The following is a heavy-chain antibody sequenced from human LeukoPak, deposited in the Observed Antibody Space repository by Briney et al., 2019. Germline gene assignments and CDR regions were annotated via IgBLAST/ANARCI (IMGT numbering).Heavy chain of an antibody. D-gene: IGHD3-10*01. CDR1: GYTFTDYY. Sequence: ASVTVSYMASGYTFTDYYMHWVGQAPGQGRAGMGWINPKSGGTNYPQKFQGRGTKTRDPSISTAYLELSRLRSDETAVYYCARPGGSKKAFDIWGQGTMVTVSS. CDR2: INPKSGGT. CDR3: ARPGGSKKAFDI. V-gene: IGHV1-2*02. J-gene: IGHJ3*02.